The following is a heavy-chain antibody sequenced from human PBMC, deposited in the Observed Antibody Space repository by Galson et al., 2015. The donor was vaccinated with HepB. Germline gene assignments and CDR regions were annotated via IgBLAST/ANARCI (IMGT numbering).Heavy chain of an antibody. V-gene: IGHV3-30*04. CDR1: GFTFSSYA. J-gene: IGHJ4*02. CDR2: ISYDGSYK. D-gene: IGHD6-13*01. CDR3: ARGVYGQVLTGLPAAGSDY. Sequence: SLRLSCAASGFTFSSYALHWVRQAPGKGLEWVAVISYDGSYKYYADSVKGRFTISRDSSKNTLYLQMYSLRPEDTALYYCARGVYGQVLTGLPAAGSDYWGQGTLVTVSS.